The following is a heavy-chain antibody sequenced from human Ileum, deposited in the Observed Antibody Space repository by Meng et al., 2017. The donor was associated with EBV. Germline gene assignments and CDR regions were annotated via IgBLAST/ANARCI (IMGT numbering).Heavy chain of an antibody. CDR1: GGSISSFY. D-gene: IGHD3-10*01. Sequence: QVQLQESGPGLVKPSETLSLTCTVSGGSISSFYWSWIRQSPGKGLEYIGYIFSSGSTNYNPSLESRVTISEDTSKNQIFLNLTSVTTADTAVYYCARGIYGSGGPSPWGQGTLVTVSS. V-gene: IGHV4-59*01. CDR2: IFSSGST. CDR3: ARGIYGSGGPSP. J-gene: IGHJ5*02.